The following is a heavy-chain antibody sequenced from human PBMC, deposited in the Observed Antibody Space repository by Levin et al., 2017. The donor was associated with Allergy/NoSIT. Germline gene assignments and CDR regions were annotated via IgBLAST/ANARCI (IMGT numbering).Heavy chain of an antibody. D-gene: IGHD1-1*01. Sequence: AGGSLRLSCAASGFTFTSYSMNWVRQAPGKGLEWVSSISSSGSHIYYADSVKGRFTISRDNARNSVYLQIDSLRAEDTALFYCARGYPHSNNNWETNWFFDLWGRGTLVTVSS. J-gene: IGHJ2*01. CDR2: ISSSGSHI. CDR1: GFTFTSYS. CDR3: ARGYPHSNNNWETNWFFDL. V-gene: IGHV3-21*01.